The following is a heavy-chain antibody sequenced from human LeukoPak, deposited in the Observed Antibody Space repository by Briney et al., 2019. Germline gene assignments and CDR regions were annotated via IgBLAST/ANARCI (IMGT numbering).Heavy chain of an antibody. CDR3: ARGFGDWGLSWFDS. Sequence: SQTLSLTCAISGDSVSSNSAAWNWIRQSPSRGLEWLGRTYYRSKWYNDYAVSVKSRITINPDTSKNQFSLQLNSVTAADTAVYYCARGFGDWGLSWFDSWGQGTLVTVSS. CDR1: GDSVSSNSAA. J-gene: IGHJ5*01. CDR2: TYYRSKWYN. D-gene: IGHD3-10*01. V-gene: IGHV6-1*01.